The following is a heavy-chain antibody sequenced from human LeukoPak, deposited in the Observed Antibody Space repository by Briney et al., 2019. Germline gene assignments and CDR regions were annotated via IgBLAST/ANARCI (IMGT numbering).Heavy chain of an antibody. CDR2: VYHSGGA. D-gene: IGHD1-14*01. V-gene: IGHV4/OR15-8*01. CDR1: GATIASHSW. J-gene: IGHJ4*01. CDR3: AYNRNFALDN. Sequence: SETLSLTCAVSGATIASHSWWSWVRQPPGKGLEWIGEVYHSGGANYKPSLKSRVTISVDTSRNHFSLKLTSVTAADTAVYFCAYNRNFALDNWGQGTLVTVSS.